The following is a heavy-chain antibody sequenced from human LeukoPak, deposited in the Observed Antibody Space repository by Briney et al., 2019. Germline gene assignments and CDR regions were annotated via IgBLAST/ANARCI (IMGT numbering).Heavy chain of an antibody. V-gene: IGHV4-39*07. CDR3: AREEGDY. CDR2: IYYSGST. Sequence: SETLSLTCTVSGVSISSSSYYWGWIRQPPGKGLEWIGSIYYSGSTYYNPSLKSRVTISVDTSKNQFSLKLSSVTAADTAVYYCAREEGDYWGQGTLVTVSS. CDR1: GVSISSSSYY. J-gene: IGHJ4*02.